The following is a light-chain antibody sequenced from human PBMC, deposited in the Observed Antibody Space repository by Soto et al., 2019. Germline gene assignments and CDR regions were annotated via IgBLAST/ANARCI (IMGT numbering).Light chain of an antibody. CDR2: GAS. V-gene: IGKV3-15*01. Sequence: EIVMTQSPATLSVSPGERATLACRASQSVSSNLAWYQQKPGQPPRLLIYGASTRATGIPARFSGSGSGTEFTLTISSLQAEDFAVYYYQQYNNWPRTFGQGTKVEIK. J-gene: IGKJ1*01. CDR1: QSVSSN. CDR3: QQYNNWPRT.